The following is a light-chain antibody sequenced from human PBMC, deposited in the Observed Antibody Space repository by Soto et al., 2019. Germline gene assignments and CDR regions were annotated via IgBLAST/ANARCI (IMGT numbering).Light chain of an antibody. CDR1: QSISSY. Sequence: GCIAKGGNITWWASQSISSYLNWYQQKPGKAHKLMIYAAYTLQSGVQSRFSGSGSGTDFTLTISSRQPEDVATYYCKKDSSARWTFGPGTKVDIK. V-gene: IGKV1-27*01. CDR2: AAY. CDR3: KKDSSARWT. J-gene: IGKJ1*01.